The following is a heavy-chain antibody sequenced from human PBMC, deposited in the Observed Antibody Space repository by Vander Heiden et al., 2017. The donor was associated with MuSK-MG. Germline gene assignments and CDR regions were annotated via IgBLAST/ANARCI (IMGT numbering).Heavy chain of an antibody. Sequence: QVQLQQWGAGLLKPSETLSLTCAVYGGSFSGYYWSWIRQPPGKGLEWIGEINHSGSTNYNPSLKRRVTISVDTSKNQFSLKLSSVTAADTAVYYCARGKTRRSTMKGRWFDPWGQGTLVTVSS. CDR1: GGSFSGYY. J-gene: IGHJ5*02. D-gene: IGHD3-22*01. CDR2: INHSGST. CDR3: ARGKTRRSTMKGRWFDP. V-gene: IGHV4-34*01.